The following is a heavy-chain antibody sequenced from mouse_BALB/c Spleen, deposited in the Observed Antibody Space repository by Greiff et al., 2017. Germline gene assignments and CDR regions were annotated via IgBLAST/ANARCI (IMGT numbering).Heavy chain of an antibody. CDR2: INPNNGGT. CDR3: AREGGDCDGPAWFAY. Sequence: VQLQQSGPELVKPGASVKIPCKASGYTFTDYNMDWVKQSHGKSLEWIGDINPNNGGTIYNQKFKGNATLTVDKSSSTAYMELRSLTSEDTAIYYCAREGGDCDGPAWFAYWGQGTLVTVSA. J-gene: IGHJ3*01. D-gene: IGHD1-2*01. CDR1: GYTFTDYN. V-gene: IGHV1-18*01.